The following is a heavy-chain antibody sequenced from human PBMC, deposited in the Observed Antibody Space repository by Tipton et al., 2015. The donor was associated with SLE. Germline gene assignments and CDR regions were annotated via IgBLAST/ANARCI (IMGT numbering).Heavy chain of an antibody. CDR1: DGSISGYY. V-gene: IGHV4-59*01. Sequence: GLVKPSETLSLTCFVSDGSISGYYWTWIRQPPGKGLEWIGNFYYGEKTNYNPSLKSRVTISGDTSSNQISLTVRSVTAADTAVYYCARDSSGGYNWFDPWGQGTLVTVSS. J-gene: IGHJ5*02. CDR3: ARDSSGGYNWFDP. D-gene: IGHD3-22*01. CDR2: FYYGEKT.